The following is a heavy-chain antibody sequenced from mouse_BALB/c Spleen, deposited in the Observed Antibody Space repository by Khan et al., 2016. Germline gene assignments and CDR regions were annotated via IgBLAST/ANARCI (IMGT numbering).Heavy chain of an antibody. CDR3: NEGNDFWFVY. V-gene: IGHV14-4*02. Sequence: VQLPHSVADLLISLASVKLSCTASGFNIKDYYMHWVKQRPEQGLEWIGWIDPENGDTEYAPKFQGKATMTADTSSNTAYLQLSSLTSEDTAVYYGNEGNDFWFVYWGQGTLVTVSA. J-gene: IGHJ3*01. CDR1: GFNIKDYY. D-gene: IGHD2-4*01. CDR2: IDPENGDT.